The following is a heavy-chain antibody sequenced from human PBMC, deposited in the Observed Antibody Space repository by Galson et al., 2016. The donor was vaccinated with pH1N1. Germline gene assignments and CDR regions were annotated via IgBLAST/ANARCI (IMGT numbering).Heavy chain of an antibody. Sequence: SVKVSCKVSGYTLSQISIHWVRQAPGKGLEWMGGFDPQDGETIYAQTFKGRVSMTEDKATDTAYMEMSSLRSNDTAVYYCATDLYFYGSLRKLYFDYWGQGPLVTVSS. D-gene: IGHD3-10*01. V-gene: IGHV1-24*01. CDR1: GYTLSQIS. CDR2: FDPQDGET. J-gene: IGHJ4*02. CDR3: ATDLYFYGSLRKLYFDY.